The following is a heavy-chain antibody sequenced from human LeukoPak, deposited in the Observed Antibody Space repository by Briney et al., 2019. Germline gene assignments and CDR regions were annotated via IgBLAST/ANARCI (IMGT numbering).Heavy chain of an antibody. CDR3: ARVPGLLPVGPFDY. CDR1: GGTFSSYA. D-gene: IGHD3-22*01. CDR2: ISAYNGNT. V-gene: IGHV1-18*01. J-gene: IGHJ4*02. Sequence: GASVKVSCKASGGTFSSYAISWVRQAPGQGLEWMGWISAYNGNTNYAQKLQGRVTMTTDTSTSTAYMELRSLRSDDTAVYYCARVPGLLPVGPFDYWGQGTLVTVSS.